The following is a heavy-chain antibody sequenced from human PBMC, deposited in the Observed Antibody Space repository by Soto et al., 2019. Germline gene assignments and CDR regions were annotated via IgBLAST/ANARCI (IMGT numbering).Heavy chain of an antibody. J-gene: IGHJ4*02. CDR3: ARGSSYCGGDCYFDY. V-gene: IGHV1-69*13. CDR1: GGTFSSYA. CDR2: IIPIFGTA. D-gene: IGHD2-21*02. Sequence: SVKVSCKASGGTFSSYAISWVRQAPGQGLEWMGGIIPIFGTANYAQKFQGRVTITADESTSTAYMELSSLRSEDTAVYYCARGSSYCGGDCYFDYWGQGTLVTVSS.